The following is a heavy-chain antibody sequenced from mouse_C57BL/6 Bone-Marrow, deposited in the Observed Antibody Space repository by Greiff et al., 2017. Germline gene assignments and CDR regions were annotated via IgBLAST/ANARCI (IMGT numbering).Heavy chain of an antibody. CDR3: AGKGYYSNLAWFAY. CDR2: IYPRDGST. D-gene: IGHD2-5*01. CDR1: GYTFTDHT. V-gene: IGHV1-78*01. Sequence: VQLQQSDAELVKPGASVKISCKVSGYTFTDHTIHWMKQRPEQGLEWIGYIYPRDGSTKYNEKFKGKATLTADDSSSTAYLQLNSLTSEDSAVYFCAGKGYYSNLAWFAYWGQGTLVTVSA. J-gene: IGHJ3*01.